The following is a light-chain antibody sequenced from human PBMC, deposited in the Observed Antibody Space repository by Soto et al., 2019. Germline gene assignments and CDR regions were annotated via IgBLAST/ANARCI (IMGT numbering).Light chain of an antibody. J-gene: IGLJ2*01. Sequence: QSALTQPASVSGSPGQSITISCTGTSGDVGGYYYVSWYQQLPGKAPKLMISEVSNRPSGVSNRFSGSKSGNTASLTISGLRSEDEADYYCATWDDSLRGVLFGGGTKLTVL. V-gene: IGLV2-14*01. CDR3: ATWDDSLRGVL. CDR2: EVS. CDR1: SGDVGGYYY.